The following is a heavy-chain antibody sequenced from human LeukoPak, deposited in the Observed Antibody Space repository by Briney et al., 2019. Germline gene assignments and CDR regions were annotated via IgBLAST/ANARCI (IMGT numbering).Heavy chain of an antibody. J-gene: IGHJ4*02. CDR2: SGTRSGTK. D-gene: IGHD3-16*02. CDR1: GFTLSSLA. CDR3: LLQMTYGELSDPDF. Sequence: GGSLRLSCAASGFTLSSLAMHWVRQAPGKGLEWVSSSGTRSGTKYYADSVKGRFTISRDSATNTVALQINNLRAEDTAVYYCLLQMTYGELSDPDFRGQGTLVTVSS. V-gene: IGHV3-21*01.